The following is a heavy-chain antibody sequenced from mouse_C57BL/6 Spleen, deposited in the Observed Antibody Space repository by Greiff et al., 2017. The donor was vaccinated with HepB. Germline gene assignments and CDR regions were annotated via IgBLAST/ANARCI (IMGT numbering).Heavy chain of an antibody. CDR1: GFTFSDYG. V-gene: IGHV5-17*01. D-gene: IGHD2-5*01. J-gene: IGHJ3*01. CDR2: ISSGSSTI. CDR3: AGVDYSNYGFAY. Sequence: VQLKESGGGLVKPGGSLKLSCAASGFTFSDYGMHWVRQAPEKGLEWVAYISSGSSTIYYADKVKGRFTISRDNAKNTLFLQMTKLRSEDTAMYYYAGVDYSNYGFAYWGQGTLVTVSA.